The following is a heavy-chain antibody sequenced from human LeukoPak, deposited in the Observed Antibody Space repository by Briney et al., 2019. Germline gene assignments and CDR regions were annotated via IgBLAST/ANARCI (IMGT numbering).Heavy chain of an antibody. D-gene: IGHD3-22*01. V-gene: IGHV4-34*01. CDR2: INHSGST. J-gene: IGHJ5*02. CDR3: ARLSSGYLWFDP. CDR1: GGSFSGYC. Sequence: SETLSLTCAVYGGSFSGYCWSWIRQPPGKGLEWIGEINHSGSTNYNPSLKSRVTISVDTSKNQFSLKLSSVTAADTAVYYCARLSSGYLWFDPWGQGTLVTVSS.